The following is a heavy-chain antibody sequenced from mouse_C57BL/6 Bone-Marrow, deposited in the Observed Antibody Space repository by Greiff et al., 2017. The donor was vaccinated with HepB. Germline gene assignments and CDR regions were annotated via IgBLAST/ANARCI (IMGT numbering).Heavy chain of an antibody. J-gene: IGHJ1*03. V-gene: IGHV1-19*01. Sequence: VQLQQSGPVLVKPGASVKMSCKASGYTFTDYYMNWVKQSHGKSLEWIGVINPYNGGTSYNQKFKGKATLTVDKSSSTAYMELNSLTSEDSAVYYCARDRGLRGYFDVWGTGTTVTVSS. D-gene: IGHD2-4*01. CDR3: ARDRGLRGYFDV. CDR1: GYTFTDYY. CDR2: INPYNGGT.